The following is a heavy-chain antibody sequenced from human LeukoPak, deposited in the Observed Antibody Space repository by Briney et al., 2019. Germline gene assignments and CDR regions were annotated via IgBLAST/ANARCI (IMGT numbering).Heavy chain of an antibody. J-gene: IGHJ3*02. V-gene: IGHV3-21*01. CDR2: ISSSSSYI. CDR3: ARDRSDYGDSRDAFDI. CDR1: GFTFSSYS. Sequence: PGGSLRLSCAASGFTFSSYSMNWVRQAPGKGLEWVSSISSSSSYIYYADSVKGRFTISRDNAMNSLYLQMNSLRAEDTAVYYCARDRSDYGDSRDAFDIWGQGTMVTVSS. D-gene: IGHD4-17*01.